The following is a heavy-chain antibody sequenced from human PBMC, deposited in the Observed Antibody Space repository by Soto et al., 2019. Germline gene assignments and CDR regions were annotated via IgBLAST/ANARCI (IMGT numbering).Heavy chain of an antibody. CDR1: GGSISSGGYS. Sequence: LSLTCAVSGGSISSGGYSWSWIRQPPGKGLEWIGYIYHSGSTYYNPSLKSRVTISVDRSKNQFSLKLSSVTAADTAVYYCARGGEYYYDSSGYYPAPSYYYYGMEVWGQGTTVTV. CDR3: ARGGEYYYDSSGYYPAPSYYYYGMEV. CDR2: IYHSGST. J-gene: IGHJ6*02. V-gene: IGHV4-30-2*01. D-gene: IGHD3-22*01.